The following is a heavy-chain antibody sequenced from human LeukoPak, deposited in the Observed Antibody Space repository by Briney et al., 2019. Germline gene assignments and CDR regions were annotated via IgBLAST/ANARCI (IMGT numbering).Heavy chain of an antibody. CDR3: ARLLGYCSGGSCYSFDY. D-gene: IGHD2-15*01. J-gene: IGHJ4*02. Sequence: GESLKISCKGSGYRFASYWIGWVRQMPGKGLEWMGIIYPGDSDTRYSPSFQGQVTISADKTISTAYLQWSSLKASDTAMYYCARLLGYCSGGSCYSFDYWGQGTLVTVSP. V-gene: IGHV5-51*01. CDR2: IYPGDSDT. CDR1: GYRFASYW.